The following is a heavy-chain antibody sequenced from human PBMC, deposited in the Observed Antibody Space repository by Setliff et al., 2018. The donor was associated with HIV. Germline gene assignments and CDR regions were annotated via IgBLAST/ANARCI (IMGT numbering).Heavy chain of an antibody. J-gene: IGHJ5*02. CDR2: LYYDGRL. CDR1: GDSTSSSHYY. CDR3: AKCSGTWDYNWFDP. D-gene: IGHD3-10*02. Sequence: SETLSLTCTVFGDSTSSSHYYWAWFRRPPGQGLEWVASLYYDGRLYHSPSLRGRVSISVDRSTNQVFLQLTSVTARDTAIYYCAKCSGTWDYNWFDPWGPGTLVTVSS. V-gene: IGHV4-39*01.